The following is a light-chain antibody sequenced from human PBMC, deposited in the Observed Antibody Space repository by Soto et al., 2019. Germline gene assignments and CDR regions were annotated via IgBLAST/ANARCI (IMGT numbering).Light chain of an antibody. J-gene: IGKJ3*01. CDR3: QQYYSIPLT. V-gene: IGKV4-1*01. CDR1: QSVLYSSSNKNY. CDR2: WAS. Sequence: DIVMTQSPDSLAVSLGERATINCKSSQSVLYSSSNKNYLAWYQQKPGQPPKLLIYWASTRQSGVPDRFSGCGSGTDFTLTISSLQAEDVAVYYCQQYYSIPLTFGPGTKVDIK.